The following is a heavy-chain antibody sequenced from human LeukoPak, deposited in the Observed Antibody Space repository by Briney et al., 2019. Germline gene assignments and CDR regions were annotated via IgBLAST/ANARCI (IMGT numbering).Heavy chain of an antibody. CDR1: GFTFSSYG. CDR2: ISYDGSNK. CDR3: AKDGACSSTSCYLDSMGWFDP. V-gene: IGHV3-30*18. J-gene: IGHJ5*02. Sequence: GGSLRLSCAASGFTFSSYGMHWVRQAPGKGLEWVAVISYDGSNKYYADSVKGRFTISRDNSKNTLYLQMNSLRAENTAVYYCAKDGACSSTSCYLDSMGWFDPWGQGTLVTVSS. D-gene: IGHD2-2*01.